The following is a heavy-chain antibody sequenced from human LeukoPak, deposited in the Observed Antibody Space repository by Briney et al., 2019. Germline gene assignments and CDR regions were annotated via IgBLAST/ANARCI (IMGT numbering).Heavy chain of an antibody. CDR3: ARGGNGWYFDL. Sequence: PSETLSLTCAVQGASLRGSYWSWIRQPPGKGLQWIGQIDHSGSTHSIPSLKSRVTISLDTSQSQVSLKVNSVTAADTAVYFCARGGNGWYFDLWGRGTLVTVSS. CDR1: GASLRGSY. CDR2: IDHSGST. J-gene: IGHJ2*01. V-gene: IGHV4-34*01. D-gene: IGHD1-14*01.